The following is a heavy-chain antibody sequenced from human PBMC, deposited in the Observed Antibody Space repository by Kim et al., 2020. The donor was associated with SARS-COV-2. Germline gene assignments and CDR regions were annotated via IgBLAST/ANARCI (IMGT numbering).Heavy chain of an antibody. CDR2: ISYEGSIK. CDR1: GFIFNNYA. V-gene: IGHV3-30*18. D-gene: IGHD3-16*01. CDR3: AKSSQCFWLGQGLNAFD. J-gene: IGHJ3*01. Sequence: GGSLRLSCGASGFIFNNYAMHWVRQAPGKGLEWVAVISYEGSIKYYADSVKGQFTVSRDNSNNTLYLHMKSLRPEDTAMYYCAKSSQCFWLGQGLNAFD.